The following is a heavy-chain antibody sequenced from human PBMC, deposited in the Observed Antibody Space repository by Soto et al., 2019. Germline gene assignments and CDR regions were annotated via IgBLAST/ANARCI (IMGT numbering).Heavy chain of an antibody. V-gene: IGHV3-33*01. J-gene: IGHJ6*02. D-gene: IGHD2-2*01. CDR1: GFTFSSYG. CDR2: IWYDGSNK. Sequence: GGSLRLSCAASGFTFSSYGMHWVRQAPGKGLDWVAVIWYDGSNKDYAESVKGRFTISRDNSKNTLYLQMNSLRADDTAVYYCAREPQDIVVVPAASAGSRGEYYYYYYGMDVWGQGTTVTVSS. CDR3: AREPQDIVVVPAASAGSRGEYYYYYYGMDV.